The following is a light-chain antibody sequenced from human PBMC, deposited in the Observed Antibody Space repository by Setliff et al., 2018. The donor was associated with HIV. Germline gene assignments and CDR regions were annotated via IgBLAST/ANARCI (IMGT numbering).Light chain of an antibody. CDR1: SSDVGGYDS. Sequence: ALTQPASVSGSPGQSITISRTGTSSDVGGYDSVSWYQQHPGKAPKLLIYDVNNRPSGVSYRFSGSKSGNTASLTISALQADDDADYYCCSYASNRARVFGTGTKVTVL. V-gene: IGLV2-14*03. CDR2: DVN. J-gene: IGLJ1*01. CDR3: CSYASNRARV.